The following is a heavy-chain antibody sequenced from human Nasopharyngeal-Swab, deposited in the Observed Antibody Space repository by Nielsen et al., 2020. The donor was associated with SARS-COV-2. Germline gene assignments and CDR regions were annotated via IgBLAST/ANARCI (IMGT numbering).Heavy chain of an antibody. V-gene: IGHV3-9*01. CDR2: ISWNSGSI. Sequence: SLKISCAASGFTFDDYAMHWVRHAPGKGLEWVSGISWNSGSIGYADSVKGRFTISRDNAKNSLYLQMNSLRAEDTALYYCAKDGGYSYGSYYYYYMDVWGKGTTVTVSS. D-gene: IGHD5-18*01. CDR3: AKDGGYSYGSYYYYYMDV. CDR1: GFTFDDYA. J-gene: IGHJ6*03.